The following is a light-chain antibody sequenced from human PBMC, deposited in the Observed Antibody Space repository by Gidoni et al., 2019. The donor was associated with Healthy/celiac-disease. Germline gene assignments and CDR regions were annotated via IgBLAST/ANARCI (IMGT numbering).Light chain of an antibody. CDR3: MQALQTPYT. CDR2: LGS. J-gene: IGKJ2*01. V-gene: IGKV2-28*01. Sequence: IVMTQSPFSLPVTTGEPASISCRSSQSLLHSNGYNYLDWYLQKPGQSPQLLIYLGSNRASGVPDRFSGSGSGTDFTLKISTVEAEDVGVYYCMQALQTPYTFXXXTKLEIK. CDR1: QSLLHSNGYNY.